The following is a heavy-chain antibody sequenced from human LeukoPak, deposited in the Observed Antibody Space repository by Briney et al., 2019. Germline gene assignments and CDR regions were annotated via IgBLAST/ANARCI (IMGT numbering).Heavy chain of an antibody. CDR3: ARWSKPYYAYAFDI. CDR1: GFTFSSYW. D-gene: IGHD3-3*01. CDR2: IKQDGSEK. J-gene: IGHJ3*02. V-gene: IGHV3-7*01. Sequence: GGSLRLSCAASGFTFSSYWMSWVRQAPGKGLEWVANIKQDGSEKYYVDSVKGRFTISRDNAKNSLYLQMNSLRAEDTAVYYCARWSKPYYAYAFDIWGQGTMVTISS.